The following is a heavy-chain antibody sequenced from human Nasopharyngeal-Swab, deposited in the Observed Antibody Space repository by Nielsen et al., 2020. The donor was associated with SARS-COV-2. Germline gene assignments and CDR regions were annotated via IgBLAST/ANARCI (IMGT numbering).Heavy chain of an antibody. J-gene: IGHJ6*02. D-gene: IGHD5-24*01. CDR2: INSDGSST. CDR3: ARDLRDGYNLGYYYYGMDV. CDR1: GFTFSSYW. Sequence: GESLKISCAASGFTFSSYWMHWVRQAPGKGLVWVSRINSDGSSTSYVDSVKGRFTISRDNAKNTLYLQMNSLRAEDTAVYYCARDLRDGYNLGYYYYGMDVWGQGTTVTVSS. V-gene: IGHV3-74*01.